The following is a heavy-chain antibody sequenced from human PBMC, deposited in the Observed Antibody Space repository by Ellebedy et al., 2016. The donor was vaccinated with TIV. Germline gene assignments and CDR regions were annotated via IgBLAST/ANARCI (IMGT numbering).Heavy chain of an antibody. J-gene: IGHJ4*02. CDR2: TYYRSKWSN. CDR1: GDSVSSNSAA. D-gene: IGHD7-27*01. Sequence: SQTLSLTCXISGDSVSSNSAAWNWIRQSPSRGLEWLGRTYYRSKWSNDYAVSVKSRITIHPDTSKNHFSLQLNSVTPEDTAVYYCARTGDRGRAFDYWGQGTLVTVSS. V-gene: IGHV6-1*01. CDR3: ARTGDRGRAFDY.